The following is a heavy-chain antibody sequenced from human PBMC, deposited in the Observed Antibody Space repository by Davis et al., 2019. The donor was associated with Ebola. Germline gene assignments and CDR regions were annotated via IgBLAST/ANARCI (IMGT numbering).Heavy chain of an antibody. D-gene: IGHD3-22*01. Sequence: SETLSLTCTVSGGSISSYYWSWIRQPTGKGLEWIGSIYYSGSTNYNPSLKSRVTITVDTSKNQFSLKLSSVTDADKAVYYCARDEYYYDSSGYHRGAFDIWGQGTMVTVSS. V-gene: IGHV4-59*01. CDR3: ARDEYYYDSSGYHRGAFDI. J-gene: IGHJ3*02. CDR1: GGSISSYY. CDR2: IYYSGST.